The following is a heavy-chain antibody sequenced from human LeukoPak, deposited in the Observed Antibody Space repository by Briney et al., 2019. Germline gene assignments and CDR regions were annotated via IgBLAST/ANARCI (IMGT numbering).Heavy chain of an antibody. D-gene: IGHD5-18*01. Sequence: AGGSLRLSCTASGFPLSNHWMTWVRQAPGKGLEWVANINDDGSEKYYAESVKGRFTISRDNAKNSLFLQMNSLRVEDTAEYYCARHGYNYARDPWGQGTLVSVSS. V-gene: IGHV3-7*01. CDR1: GFPLSNHW. CDR2: INDDGSEK. CDR3: ARHGYNYARDP. J-gene: IGHJ5*02.